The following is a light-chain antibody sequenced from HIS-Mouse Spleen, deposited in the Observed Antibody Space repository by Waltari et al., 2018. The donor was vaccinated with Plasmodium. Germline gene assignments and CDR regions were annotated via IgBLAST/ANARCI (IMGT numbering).Light chain of an antibody. CDR3: CSYAGSSTHVV. CDR1: RSDVGRYNL. Sequence: QSALTQPASVSGSPGQSITISCTGTRSDVGRYNLVSWYQQHPGKAPKLIIYEGSKRPSGVSNRFSGSKSGNTASLTISGLQAEDEADYYCCSYAGSSTHVVFGGGTKLTVL. V-gene: IGLV2-23*01. J-gene: IGLJ2*01. CDR2: EGS.